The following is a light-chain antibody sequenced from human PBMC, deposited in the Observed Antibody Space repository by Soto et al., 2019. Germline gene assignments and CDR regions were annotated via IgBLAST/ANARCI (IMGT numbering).Light chain of an antibody. V-gene: IGKV3-11*01. CDR1: QSVSSY. CDR3: QQRTIWPLT. J-gene: IGKJ4*01. CDR2: DAS. Sequence: EIVLTQSPATLSLSPGERATLSCRASQSVSSYLGWYQQKPGQAPRLLIYDASTRATGIPARFSGSGSGTDFTLPISSLEPEDFAVYYCQQRTIWPLTFGGGTKVEIK.